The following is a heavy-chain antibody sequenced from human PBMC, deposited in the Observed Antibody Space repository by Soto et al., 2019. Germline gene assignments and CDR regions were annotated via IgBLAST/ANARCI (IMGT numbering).Heavy chain of an antibody. Sequence: EVQLVESGGGLVQPGGSLRLSCAVSGFSFTNFGMNWVRQAPGKGLEWVSYISSGASPIYYADSVKGRFTISRDNAKNSLFLQMSSLRDEDTAVYYYARDHGGIGYVFDYWGQGTLVTVSS. J-gene: IGHJ4*02. D-gene: IGHD1-1*01. CDR2: ISSGASPI. V-gene: IGHV3-48*02. CDR3: ARDHGGIGYVFDY. CDR1: GFSFTNFG.